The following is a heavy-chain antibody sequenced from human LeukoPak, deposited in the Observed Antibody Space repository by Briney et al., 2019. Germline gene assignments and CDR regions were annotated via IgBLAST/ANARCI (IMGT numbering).Heavy chain of an antibody. D-gene: IGHD1-26*01. V-gene: IGHV3-21*01. J-gene: IGHJ4*02. Sequence: KTGGSLRLSCAASGFTFSSYSMNWVRQAPGKGLEWVSSISSSSYIYYADSVKGRFTISRDNAKNSLYLQMNSLRVDDTAVYFCARDKIMGATRFDYWGQGALVTVSS. CDR1: GFTFSSYS. CDR3: ARDKIMGATRFDY. CDR2: ISSSSYI.